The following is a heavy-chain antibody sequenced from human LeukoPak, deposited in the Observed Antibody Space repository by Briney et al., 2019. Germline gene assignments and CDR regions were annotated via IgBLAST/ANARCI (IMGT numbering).Heavy chain of an antibody. J-gene: IGHJ5*02. CDR2: ISSSGDST. CDR3: ARSSYGGNLNWFDP. CDR1: GFTLSDYS. Sequence: GGSLRLSCAASGFTLSDYSMHWIRQAPGKGLEYVSAISSSGDSTYYANSVKGRFTISRDNSKNTLYLQMGSLRAEDMAVYYCARSSYGGNLNWFDPWGQGTLVTVSS. D-gene: IGHD4-23*01. V-gene: IGHV3-64*01.